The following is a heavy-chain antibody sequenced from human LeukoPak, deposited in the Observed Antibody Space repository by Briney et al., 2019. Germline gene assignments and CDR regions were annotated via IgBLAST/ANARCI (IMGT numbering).Heavy chain of an antibody. CDR3: ARDVHYYGSGSYYRD. CDR2: MSYDGSNK. V-gene: IGHV3-30*04. D-gene: IGHD3-10*01. CDR1: GFTFNEHY. Sequence: GGSLRLSCATSGFTFNEHYLGWVRQAPGKGLEWVAVMSYDGSNKYYADSVKGRFTISRDNAKNSLYLQMNSLRAEDTAVYYCARDVHYYGSGSYYRDWGQGTLVTVSS. J-gene: IGHJ4*02.